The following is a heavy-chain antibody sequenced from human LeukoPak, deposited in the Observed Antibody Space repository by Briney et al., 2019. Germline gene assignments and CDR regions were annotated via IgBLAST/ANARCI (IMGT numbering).Heavy chain of an antibody. CDR2: MSYSGST. D-gene: IGHD3-10*01. V-gene: IGHV4-39*01. CDR3: ARFYTTSQYGSGYMDV. J-gene: IGHJ6*03. Sequence: SETLSLTCTVSGGSISSSSYYWGWFRQPPGKGLEWIGSMSYSGSTYYNPSLKSRVTIAVDTSKTQFSLKLSSVTAADTAVYYCARFYTTSQYGSGYMDVWGKGTTVTVSS. CDR1: GGSISSSSYY.